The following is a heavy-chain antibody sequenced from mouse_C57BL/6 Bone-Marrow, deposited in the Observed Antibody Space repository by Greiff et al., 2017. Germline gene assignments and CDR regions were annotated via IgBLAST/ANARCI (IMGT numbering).Heavy chain of an antibody. CDR1: GFTFSSYT. D-gene: IGHD2-3*01. CDR2: ISGGGGNT. CDR3: ARVDGYYTDAMDY. Sequence: EVQGVESGGGLVKPGGSLKLSCAASGFTFSSYTMSWVRQTPEKRLEWVATISGGGGNTYYPDSVKGRFTISRDNAKNTLYLQMSSLRSEDTALYYCARVDGYYTDAMDYWGQGTSVTVSS. J-gene: IGHJ4*01. V-gene: IGHV5-9*01.